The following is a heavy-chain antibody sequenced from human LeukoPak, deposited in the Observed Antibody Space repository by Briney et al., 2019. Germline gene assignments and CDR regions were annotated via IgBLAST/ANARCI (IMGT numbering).Heavy chain of an antibody. CDR3: AHIGGYYDFWSGYGY. Sequence: PSETLSLTCTVSGGSISSSSYYWGWIRRPPGKGLEWIGSIYYSGSTYYNPSLKSRVTISVDTSKNQFSLKLSSVTAADTAVYYCAHIGGYYDFWSGYGYWGQGTLVTVSS. D-gene: IGHD3-3*01. CDR1: GGSISSSSYY. J-gene: IGHJ4*02. V-gene: IGHV4-39*01. CDR2: IYYSGST.